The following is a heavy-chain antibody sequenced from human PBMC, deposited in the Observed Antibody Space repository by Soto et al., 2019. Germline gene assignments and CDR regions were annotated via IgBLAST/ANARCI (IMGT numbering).Heavy chain of an antibody. CDR2: ISGGGSTT. CDR3: AKARKYSSPYDS. J-gene: IGHJ5*01. V-gene: IGHV3-23*01. D-gene: IGHD6-19*01. CDR1: GFMFGSYA. Sequence: GGSLRLSCATSGFMFGSYAMNWLRQAPGKALEWVSVISGGGSTTNYADSVRGRFTTSRDSSTDTVYLQMYSLRVEDTAVYYCAKARKYSSPYDSWGQGTLVTVSS.